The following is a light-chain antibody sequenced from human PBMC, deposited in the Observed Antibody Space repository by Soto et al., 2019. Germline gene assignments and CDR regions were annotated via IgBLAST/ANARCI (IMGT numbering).Light chain of an antibody. CDR1: QSISRY. V-gene: IGKV1-39*01. Sequence: EIPMTQSPSSLSASVGARVTITCRASQSISRYVNCYQQKPGKAPTLLISAASSLERGVPSRFSGGGSGTAFTLTISRLQPEDFASYHWQQNYRDSPWTFGQGTKVEVK. CDR3: QQNYRDSPWT. CDR2: AAS. J-gene: IGKJ1*01.